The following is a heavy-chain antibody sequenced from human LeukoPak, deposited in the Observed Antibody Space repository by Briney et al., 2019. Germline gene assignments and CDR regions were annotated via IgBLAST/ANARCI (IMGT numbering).Heavy chain of an antibody. CDR2: IKKDGSEK. V-gene: IGHV3-7*01. D-gene: IGHD3-10*01. J-gene: IGHJ6*03. Sequence: GGSLGLSCAASGFTFTDYWMSWLRQAPGKGLEYVANIKKDGSEKHYVDSVKRRFTISRDNAKNSLYLQMNSLRAEETAVYYCARDLSSMVRGVIGDYYYHYMDVWGKGSAVTISS. CDR1: GFTFTDYW. CDR3: ARDLSSMVRGVIGDYYYHYMDV.